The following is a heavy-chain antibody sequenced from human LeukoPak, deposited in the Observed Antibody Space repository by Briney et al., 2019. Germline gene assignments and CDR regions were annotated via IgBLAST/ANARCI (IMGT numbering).Heavy chain of an antibody. Sequence: ASVKVSCKASGYKFTSYGIAWVRQAPGQGPEYMGWISTHNGLANYSERFRGRVTMTTDISTSTAYMELKSLRSDDTAIYYCVRLSGQWLVHSYFDHWGQGTQVTVSS. J-gene: IGHJ4*02. V-gene: IGHV1-18*01. CDR2: ISTHNGLA. D-gene: IGHD6-19*01. CDR1: GYKFTSYG. CDR3: VRLSGQWLVHSYFDH.